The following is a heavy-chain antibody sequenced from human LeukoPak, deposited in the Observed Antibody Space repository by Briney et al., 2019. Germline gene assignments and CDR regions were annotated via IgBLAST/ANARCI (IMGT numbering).Heavy chain of an antibody. CDR3: ATSVAGIDY. J-gene: IGHJ4*02. CDR2: IYYSGST. CDR1: GGSISSSSYY. Sequence: SETLSLTCTVSGGSISSSSYYWGWIRQPPGKGLEWIGSIYYSGSTYYNPSLKSRVTISVDTSKNQFSLKLSSVTAADTDVYYCATSVAGIDYWGQGTLVTVSS. V-gene: IGHV4-39*01. D-gene: IGHD6-19*01.